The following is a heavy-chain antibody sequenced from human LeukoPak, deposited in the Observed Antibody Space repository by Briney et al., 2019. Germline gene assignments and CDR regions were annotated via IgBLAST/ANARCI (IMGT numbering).Heavy chain of an antibody. CDR3: ARASHGWYFDL. J-gene: IGHJ2*01. Sequence: SETLSLTCTVSGGSININTYYWGWIRQPPGKGLEWIGSIYYSGSTYYNPSLKSRVTVSVDTSKNQFSLKLSSVTAADTAVYYCARASHGWYFDLWGRGTLVTVSS. D-gene: IGHD6-6*01. V-gene: IGHV4-39*07. CDR1: GGSININTYY. CDR2: IYYSGST.